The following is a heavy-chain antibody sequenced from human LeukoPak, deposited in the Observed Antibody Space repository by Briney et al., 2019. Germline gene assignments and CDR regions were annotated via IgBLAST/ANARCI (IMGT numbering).Heavy chain of an antibody. Sequence: GASVKVSCKASGGTFSSYAISWVRQAPGQGLEWMGGIIPIFGTANYVQKFQGRVTITADESTSTAYMELSSLRSEDTAVYYCARGGARWLYVSAGDNWFDPWGQGTLVTVSS. J-gene: IGHJ5*02. V-gene: IGHV1-69*13. CDR3: ARGGARWLYVSAGDNWFDP. CDR2: IIPIFGTA. D-gene: IGHD6-19*01. CDR1: GGTFSSYA.